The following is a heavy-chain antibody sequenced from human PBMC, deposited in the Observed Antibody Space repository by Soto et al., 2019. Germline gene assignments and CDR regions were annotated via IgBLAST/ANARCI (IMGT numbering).Heavy chain of an antibody. V-gene: IGHV1-46*01. CDR2: INPSGGST. Sequence: ASVKVSCTASGYTFTRYYMHWVRQAPGQGLEWMGIINPSGGSTSYAQKFQGRVTMTRDTSTSTVYMELSSLRSEDTAVYYCARDGNFYAVTTSDNWFDTCGQGTLVTVSS. CDR1: GYTFTRYY. J-gene: IGHJ5*02. D-gene: IGHD4-17*01. CDR3: ARDGNFYAVTTSDNWFDT.